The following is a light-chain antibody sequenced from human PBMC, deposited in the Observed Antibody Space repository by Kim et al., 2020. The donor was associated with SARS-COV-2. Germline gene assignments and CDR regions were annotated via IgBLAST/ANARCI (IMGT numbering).Light chain of an antibody. CDR2: ARS. V-gene: IGKV1-17*01. Sequence: ASVGDRVTITWRASQGIRNGLGWYQQKPGKAPKCLIYARSTLQNGVPSRFSGGGSGTEFTLTISSLQPEDLGTYYCLQYNSFPFTFGPGTKVDIK. CDR3: LQYNSFPFT. J-gene: IGKJ3*01. CDR1: QGIRNG.